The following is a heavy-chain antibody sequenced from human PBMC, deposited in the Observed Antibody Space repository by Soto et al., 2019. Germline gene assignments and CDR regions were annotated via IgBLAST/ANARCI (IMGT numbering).Heavy chain of an antibody. J-gene: IGHJ4*02. CDR1: GFTFTNYG. CDR3: TRDPYGGSRYYFDS. D-gene: IGHD1-26*01. CDR2: VWYDGSNR. V-gene: IGHV3-33*01. Sequence: GGSLRLSCAASGFTFTNYGMHWVRQAPGRGLEWVAVVWYDGSNRFYADSVKGRFTISKDNSQNMLYLQMHSLRPEDTAVYYCTRDPYGGSRYYFDSWGQGTLVTVSS.